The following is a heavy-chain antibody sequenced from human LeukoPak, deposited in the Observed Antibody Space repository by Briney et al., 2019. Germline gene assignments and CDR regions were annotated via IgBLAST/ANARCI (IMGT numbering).Heavy chain of an antibody. CDR2: IRSKAYGGTT. V-gene: IGHV3-49*04. Sequence: PGASLRLSCTASGFTFGDYAMSWVRQAPGKGLEWVGFIRSKAYGGTTEYAASVKGRFTISRDDSKSIAYLQMNSLKTEDTAVYYCTRDSNTAMVTDYWGQGTLVTVSS. J-gene: IGHJ4*02. CDR1: GFTFGDYA. CDR3: TRDSNTAMVTDY. D-gene: IGHD5-18*01.